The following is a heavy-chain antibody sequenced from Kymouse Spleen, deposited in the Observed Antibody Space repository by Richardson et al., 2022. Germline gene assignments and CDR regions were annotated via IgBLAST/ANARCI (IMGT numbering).Heavy chain of an antibody. V-gene: IGHV1-3*01. CDR3: ATTGYYYGSGSCPGMDV. D-gene: IGHD3-10*01. J-gene: IGHJ6*02. CDR1: GYTFTSYA. CDR2: INAGNGNT. Sequence: QVQLVQSGAEVKKPGASVKVSCKASGYTFTSYAMHWVRQAPGQRLEWMGWINAGNGNTKYSQKFQGRVTITRDTSASTAYMELSSLRSEDTAVYYCATTGYYYGSGSCPGMDVWGQGTTVTVSS.